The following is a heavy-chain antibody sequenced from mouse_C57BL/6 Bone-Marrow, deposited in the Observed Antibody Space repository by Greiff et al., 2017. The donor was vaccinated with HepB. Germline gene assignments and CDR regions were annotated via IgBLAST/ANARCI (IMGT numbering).Heavy chain of an antibody. J-gene: IGHJ2*01. D-gene: IGHD3-2*02. CDR1: GYAFTNYL. CDR3: ARGQLRLYYFDY. CDR2: INPGSGGT. Sequence: VQLQESGAELVRPGTSVKVSCKASGYAFTNYLIEWVKQRPGQGLEWIGVINPGSGGTNYNEKFKGKATLTADKSSSTAYMQLSSLTSEDSAVYFCARGQLRLYYFDYWGQGTTLTVSS. V-gene: IGHV1-54*01.